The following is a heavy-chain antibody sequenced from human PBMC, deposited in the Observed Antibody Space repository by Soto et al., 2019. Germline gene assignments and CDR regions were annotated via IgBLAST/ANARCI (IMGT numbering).Heavy chain of an antibody. CDR1: GFTVSSNY. D-gene: IGHD1-1*01. CDR2: IYSGGST. CDR3: ARGGSRRLQLLFVFDS. J-gene: IGHJ4*02. Sequence: EVQLVESGGGLIQPGGSLRLSCAASGFTVSSNYMSWVRQAPGKGLEWVSVIYSGGSTYYADSVKDRFTISRDNSKNTLYLQMNGLRAEDTAVYYCARGGSRRLQLLFVFDSWGQGTLVTVS. V-gene: IGHV3-53*01.